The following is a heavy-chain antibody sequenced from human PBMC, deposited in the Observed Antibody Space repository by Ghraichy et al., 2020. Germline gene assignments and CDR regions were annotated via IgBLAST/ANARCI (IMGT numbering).Heavy chain of an antibody. Sequence: GGSLRLSCAASGFTFIGYAMNWVRQAPGKGLEWVSMVSGSSVDTYYADSVRGRFTVSRDNSRNTVFLQMNSLRVEDTAVYYCARVSRGSYPHPDDFWGRGTLVTVSA. CDR3: ARVSRGSYPHPDDF. CDR2: VSGSSVDT. D-gene: IGHD3-16*02. V-gene: IGHV3-23*01. CDR1: GFTFIGYA. J-gene: IGHJ4*02.